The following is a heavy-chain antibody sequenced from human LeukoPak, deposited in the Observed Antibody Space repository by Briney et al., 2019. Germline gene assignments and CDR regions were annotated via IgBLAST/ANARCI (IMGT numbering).Heavy chain of an antibody. CDR2: IIPIFGTA. CDR1: GYTFTSYG. Sequence: GASEKVSCKASGYTFTSYGISWVRQAPGQGLEWMGGIIPIFGTANYAQKFQGRVTITADESTSTAYMELSSLRSEDTAVYYCARGEPAAPENWFDPWGQGTLVTVSS. CDR3: ARGEPAAPENWFDP. D-gene: IGHD2-2*01. J-gene: IGHJ5*02. V-gene: IGHV1-69*13.